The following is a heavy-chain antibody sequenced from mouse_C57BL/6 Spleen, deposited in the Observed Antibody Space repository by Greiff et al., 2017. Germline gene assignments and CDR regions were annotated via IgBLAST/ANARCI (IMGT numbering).Heavy chain of an antibody. CDR1: GYAFSSYW. D-gene: IGHD2-2*01. V-gene: IGHV1-80*01. J-gene: IGHJ3*01. Sequence: QVQLQQSGAELVKPGASVKISCKASGYAFSSYWMNWVKQRPGKGLEWIGQIYPGDGDTNYNGKFKGKATLTADKASSTAYMQRSSLTSEDSAVXFWASSSYGYDGAWFAYWGQGTLVTVSA. CDR3: ASSSYGYDGAWFAY. CDR2: IYPGDGDT.